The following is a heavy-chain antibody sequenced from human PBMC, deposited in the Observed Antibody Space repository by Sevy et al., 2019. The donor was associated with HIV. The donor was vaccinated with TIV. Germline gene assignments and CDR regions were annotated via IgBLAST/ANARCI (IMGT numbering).Heavy chain of an antibody. V-gene: IGHV4-4*07. CDR3: AREREVGATVFWDY. J-gene: IGHJ4*02. CDR1: GGSISSYY. Sequence: SETLSLTCTVSGGSISSYYWSWIQQPAGKGLEWIGRIYTSGSTNYNPSLKSRVTMSVDTSKNQFSLKLSSVTAADTAVYYCAREREVGATVFWDYWGQGTLVTVSS. CDR2: IYTSGST. D-gene: IGHD1-26*01.